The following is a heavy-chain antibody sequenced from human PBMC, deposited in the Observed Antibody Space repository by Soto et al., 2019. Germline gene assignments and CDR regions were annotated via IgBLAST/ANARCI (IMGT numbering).Heavy chain of an antibody. D-gene: IGHD6-19*01. Sequence: PSQTLSLTCAISGDSVSNNGASWNWIGQSPSRGLEWLGRTYYRSKWYNDYAVSMKSRIIINPDTSQNQFSLHLNSVTPEDKAVYYIAGARPVFNCGFDVWGQGSPVTVSS. CDR1: GDSVSNNGAS. CDR3: AGARPVFNCGFDV. J-gene: IGHJ4*02. V-gene: IGHV6-1*01. CDR2: TYYRSKWYN.